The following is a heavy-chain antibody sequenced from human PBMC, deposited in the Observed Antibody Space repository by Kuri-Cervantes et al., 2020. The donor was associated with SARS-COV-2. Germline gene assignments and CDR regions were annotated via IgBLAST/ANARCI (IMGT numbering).Heavy chain of an antibody. D-gene: IGHD1-14*01. CDR1: GFTFSDYY. Sequence: GESLKISCAASGFTFSDYYMSWIRQAPGKGLEWVSYISSSGSTIYYADSVKGRFTISRDNAKNSLYLQMNSLRAEDTAVYYCAKGGNRDNWFDPWGQGTLVTVSS. V-gene: IGHV3-11*04. CDR3: AKGGNRDNWFDP. CDR2: ISSSGSTI. J-gene: IGHJ5*02.